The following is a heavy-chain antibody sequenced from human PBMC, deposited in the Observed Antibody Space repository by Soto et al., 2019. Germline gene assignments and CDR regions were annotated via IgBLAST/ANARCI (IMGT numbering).Heavy chain of an antibody. Sequence: QVQLVQSGAEVKKPGSSVKVSCKASGGTFSSYAISWVRQAPGQGLEWMGGIIPIFGTANYAQKFEGRVQLTADESSSTDYMVPGSVRSEDTALYYCAREGYYYGSGSYYKGYYYYGMDVWGQGTTVTVSS. D-gene: IGHD3-10*01. J-gene: IGHJ6*02. V-gene: IGHV1-69*01. CDR1: GGTFSSYA. CDR3: AREGYYYGSGSYYKGYYYYGMDV. CDR2: IIPIFGTA.